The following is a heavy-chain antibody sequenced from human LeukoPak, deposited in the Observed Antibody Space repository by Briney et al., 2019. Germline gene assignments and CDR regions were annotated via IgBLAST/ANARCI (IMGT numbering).Heavy chain of an antibody. D-gene: IGHD2-21*02. J-gene: IGHJ6*02. CDR2: ISGSGGRT. V-gene: IGHV3-23*01. CDR3: AKEVYCGRDCYNPGYGVDV. CDR1: RFTFSSYA. Sequence: GGSLRLSCAASRFTFSSYAMSWARQAPGKGLEWVSAISGSGGRTYYTDSVKGRFTISRDNSKNTLSLQMNSMRDEDTATYYCAKEVYCGRDCYNPGYGVDVWGQGTTVSVSS.